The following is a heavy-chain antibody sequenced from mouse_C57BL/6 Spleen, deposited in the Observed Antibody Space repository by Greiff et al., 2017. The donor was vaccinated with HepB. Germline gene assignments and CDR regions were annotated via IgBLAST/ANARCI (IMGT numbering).Heavy chain of an antibody. V-gene: IGHV14-2*01. Sequence: EVKLQESGAELVKPGASVKLSCTASGFNIKDYYMHWVKQRTEQGLEWIGRIDPEDGETKYAPKFQGKATITADTSSNTAYLQLSSLTSEDTAVYYCALDTYYYGSSYWYFDVWGTGTTVTVSS. J-gene: IGHJ1*03. CDR1: GFNIKDYY. CDR2: IDPEDGET. CDR3: ALDTYYYGSSYWYFDV. D-gene: IGHD1-1*01.